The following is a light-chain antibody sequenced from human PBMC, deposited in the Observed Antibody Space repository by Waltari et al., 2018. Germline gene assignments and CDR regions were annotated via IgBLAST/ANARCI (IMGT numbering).Light chain of an antibody. V-gene: IGLV9-49*01. Sequence: QPVLTPPPSASASLGASVTLTCTLRSGYSNYKLDWYQQRPGKGPRFVMRVGTGGIVGSKGDGIPDRFSVLGSDLNRYLTIKNIQEEDESDYHCGADHGSGSNFVVFGGGTKLTVL. J-gene: IGLJ2*01. CDR3: GADHGSGSNFVV. CDR1: SGYSNYK. CDR2: VGTGGIVG.